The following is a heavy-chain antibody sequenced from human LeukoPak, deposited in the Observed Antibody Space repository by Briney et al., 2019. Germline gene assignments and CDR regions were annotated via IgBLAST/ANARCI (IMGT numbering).Heavy chain of an antibody. CDR1: AFTFGDYA. CDR3: AKDAVAGTWLHY. CDR2: IRGDGRTT. V-gene: IGHV3-43*02. J-gene: IGHJ4*02. Sequence: GGSLRLSCAASAFTFGDYAMHWVRQAAGRGLEWVSLIRGDGRTTSYAGSVKGRFTISRDNSKNSLYLQMSSLRGEDTAMYYCAKDAVAGTWLHYWGQGTLVTVSS. D-gene: IGHD6-19*01.